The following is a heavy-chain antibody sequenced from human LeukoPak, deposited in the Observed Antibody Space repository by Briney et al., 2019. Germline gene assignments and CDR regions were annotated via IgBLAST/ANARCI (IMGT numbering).Heavy chain of an antibody. V-gene: IGHV3-15*01. CDR1: GFTFSNAW. CDR2: IKSKTDGGTT. J-gene: IGHJ4*02. D-gene: IGHD5-12*01. Sequence: PGGSLRLSCAASGFTFSNAWMSWVRQAPGKGLEWVGRIKSKTDGGTTDYAAPVKGRFTISRDDSKNTLYLQMNSLKTEDTAVYYCTTEDVDIVATMPDYWGQGTLATVSS. CDR3: TTEDVDIVATMPDY.